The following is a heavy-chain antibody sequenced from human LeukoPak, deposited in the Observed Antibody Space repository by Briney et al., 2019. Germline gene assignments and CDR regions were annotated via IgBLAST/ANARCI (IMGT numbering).Heavy chain of an antibody. CDR3: ARSEMATTSFDY. CDR2: INHSGST. Sequence: SETLSLTCAVYGGSFSGYYWSWIRQPPGKGLEWIGEINHSGSTNYNPSLKSRVTISVDTSKNQFSLKPSSVTAADTAVYYCARSEMATTSFDYWGQGTLVTVSS. CDR1: GGSFSGYY. V-gene: IGHV4-34*01. D-gene: IGHD5-24*01. J-gene: IGHJ4*02.